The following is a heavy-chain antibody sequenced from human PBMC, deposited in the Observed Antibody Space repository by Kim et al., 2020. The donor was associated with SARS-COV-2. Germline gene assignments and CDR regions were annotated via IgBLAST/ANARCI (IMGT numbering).Heavy chain of an antibody. Sequence: SVKGRFTISRDNSKNTLYLQMNSLRAEDTAVYYCARDRDIVVVPADGMDVWGQGTTVTVSS. V-gene: IGHV3-30*07. CDR3: ARDRDIVVVPADGMDV. J-gene: IGHJ6*02. D-gene: IGHD2-2*01.